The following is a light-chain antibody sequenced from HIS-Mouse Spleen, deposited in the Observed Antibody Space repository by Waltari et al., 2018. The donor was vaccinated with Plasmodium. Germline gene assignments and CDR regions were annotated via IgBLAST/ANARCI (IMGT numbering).Light chain of an antibody. CDR3: CSYAGSYTLV. V-gene: IGLV2-11*01. CDR2: DVS. CDR1: SSDVGGYHY. Sequence: QSALTQPRSVSGSPGQSVTISCTGTSSDVGGYHYVSLYQQHPGKAPKLIIYDVSKRPSGVPDRFSGSKSGNTASLTISGLQAEDEADYYCCSYAGSYTLVFGGGTKLTVL. J-gene: IGLJ3*02.